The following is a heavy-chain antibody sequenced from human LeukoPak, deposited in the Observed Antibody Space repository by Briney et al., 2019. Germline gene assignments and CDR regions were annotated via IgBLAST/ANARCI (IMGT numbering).Heavy chain of an antibody. CDR3: ANYVSGTYYNGPDY. D-gene: IGHD3-10*01. CDR1: GFTFSSYA. CDR2: ISGSGGST. V-gene: IGHV3-23*01. Sequence: GGSLRLSCAASGFTFSSYAMSCVRQAPGKGLEWVSAISGSGGSTYYADSVKGRFTISRDNSKNTLYLQMNSLRVEDTAIYYWANYVSGTYYNGPDYWGQGTLVTVSS. J-gene: IGHJ4*02.